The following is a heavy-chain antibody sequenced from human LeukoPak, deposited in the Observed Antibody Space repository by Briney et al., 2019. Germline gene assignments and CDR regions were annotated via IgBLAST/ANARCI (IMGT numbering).Heavy chain of an antibody. V-gene: IGHV3-11*04. D-gene: IGHD5-24*01. Sequence: PGESLRLSCAASGFSFSVYYMSWIRQAPGKGLEWVSYISSSGTTIYYADSVRGRFTISRDNAKNSLYLQMNSLRAEDTAVYYCARRDGYNSYYFDFWGQGTLVTVSS. CDR2: ISSSGTTI. CDR1: GFSFSVYY. J-gene: IGHJ4*02. CDR3: ARRDGYNSYYFDF.